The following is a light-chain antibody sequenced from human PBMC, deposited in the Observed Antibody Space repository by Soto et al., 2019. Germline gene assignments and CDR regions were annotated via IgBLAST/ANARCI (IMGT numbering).Light chain of an antibody. CDR2: GVS. V-gene: IGKV1-27*01. J-gene: IGKJ1*01. CDR1: QGVANY. Sequence: DIQMTQSPSSLSASVGDRVTITCRASQGVANYLGWYQQKPGKVPKALIYGVSTLQSGVPSRFSGSGSDTDFTLTISSLQPEDAATYYCQRYRSAQLTFGQGTKVEI. CDR3: QRYRSAQLT.